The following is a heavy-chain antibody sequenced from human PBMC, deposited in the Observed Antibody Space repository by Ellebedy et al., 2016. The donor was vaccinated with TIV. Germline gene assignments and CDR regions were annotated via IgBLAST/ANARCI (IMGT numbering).Heavy chain of an antibody. D-gene: IGHD6-13*01. V-gene: IGHV3-74*03. Sequence: GGSLRLXXPASGFTFSSYWMHWVRQAPGRGLVWVSRIHRDGSSTTYADSVKGRFTISRDNAKNTLYLQMNSLRAEDTAVYYCVRDLSAAVDYWGQGILVTVSS. J-gene: IGHJ4*02. CDR2: IHRDGSST. CDR1: GFTFSSYW. CDR3: VRDLSAAVDY.